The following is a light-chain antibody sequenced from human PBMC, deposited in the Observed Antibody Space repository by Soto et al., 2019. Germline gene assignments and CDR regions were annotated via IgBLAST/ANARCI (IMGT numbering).Light chain of an antibody. V-gene: IGKV1-5*03. J-gene: IGKJ4*01. Sequence: DRLMTQSPSTLSASVGDRVTITCRASQSITTRLAWYQQKPGKAPKLLIYKASSLASGIPSRFSGSGSGTEFTLTISGLQPDDFAIYYCQQYNSYPHAFGGGTKVDI. CDR1: QSITTR. CDR3: QQYNSYPHA. CDR2: KAS.